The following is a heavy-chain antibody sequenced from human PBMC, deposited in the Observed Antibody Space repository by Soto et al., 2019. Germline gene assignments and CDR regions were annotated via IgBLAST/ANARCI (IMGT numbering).Heavy chain of an antibody. CDR3: AKGVLRYFDWLLTYYYYGMDV. CDR2: ISGSGGST. V-gene: IGHV3-23*01. D-gene: IGHD3-9*01. J-gene: IGHJ6*02. CDR1: GFTFSSYA. Sequence: LRLSCAASGFTFSSYAMSWVRQAPGKGLEWVSAISGSGGSTYYADSVKGRFTISRDNSKNTLYLQMNSLRAEDTAVYYCAKGVLRYFDWLLTYYYYGMDVWGQGTTVTSP.